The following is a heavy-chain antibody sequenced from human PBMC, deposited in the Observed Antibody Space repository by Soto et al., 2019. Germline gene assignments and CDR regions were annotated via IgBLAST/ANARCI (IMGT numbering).Heavy chain of an antibody. D-gene: IGHD2-15*01. CDR3: ARAVAVVKSFHYWYFDL. CDR2: IIPIFGTA. J-gene: IGHJ2*01. CDR1: GGTFSSYA. Sequence: QVQLVQSGAEVKKPGSSVKVSCKASGGTFSSYAISWVRQAPGQGLEWMGGIIPIFGTANYAQKFQGRVTITADDSTSTAWMELSSLRSEDTAVYYCARAVAVVKSFHYWYFDLWGRGTLVTVSS. V-gene: IGHV1-69*12.